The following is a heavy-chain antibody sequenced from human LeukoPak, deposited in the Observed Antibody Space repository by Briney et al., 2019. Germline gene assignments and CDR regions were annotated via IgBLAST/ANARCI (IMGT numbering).Heavy chain of an antibody. D-gene: IGHD3-22*01. CDR3: ARGWEFYESNGYVFDL. CDR1: GGSISNYY. J-gene: IGHJ3*01. CDR2: RYYTGSA. V-gene: IGHV4-59*01. Sequence: SETLSLTCTVSGGSISNYYCSWIRLAPGKGLEWIGSRYYTGSASYSSSLRSRATISLGTSKNQFSLKLTSVTAADTAVYYCARGWEFYESNGYVFDLWGQGTMVTVSS.